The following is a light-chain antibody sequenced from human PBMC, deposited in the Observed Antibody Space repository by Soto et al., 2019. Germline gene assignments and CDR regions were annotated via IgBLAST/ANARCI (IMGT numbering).Light chain of an antibody. V-gene: IGLV2-11*01. CDR3: CSYAGSYPSR. J-gene: IGLJ3*02. CDR2: DVS. Sequence: QSALTQPRSVSGSPGQSVTISCTGTSSDVGGYNYVSWYQQHPGKAPKLMIYDVSKRPSGVPDRFSGSKSGNTASLTISGLQAEDEADYYCCSYAGSYPSRFGGGTKLTVL. CDR1: SSDVGGYNY.